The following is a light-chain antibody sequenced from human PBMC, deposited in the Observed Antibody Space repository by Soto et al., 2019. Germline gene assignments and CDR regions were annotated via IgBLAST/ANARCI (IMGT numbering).Light chain of an antibody. J-gene: IGLJ1*01. CDR1: ALPKKY. CDR2: KDS. V-gene: IGLV3-16*01. CDR3: LSADSSGTYPRV. Sequence: SYELTQPPSVSVSLGQMARITCSGAALPKKYAYWYQQKPGQFPVLVIYKDSERPSGIPERFSGSSSGTIVTLTISGVQAEDEADYYCLSADSSGTYPRVFGTGTKLTVL.